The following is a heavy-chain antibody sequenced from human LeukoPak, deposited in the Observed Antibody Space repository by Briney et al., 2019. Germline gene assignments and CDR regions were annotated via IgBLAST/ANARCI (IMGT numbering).Heavy chain of an antibody. CDR3: ARDEYLWSGYYPNQAFDY. V-gene: IGHV3-7*01. D-gene: IGHD3-3*01. J-gene: IGHJ4*02. Sequence: PGGSLRLSCAASGFTFSSYGMHWVRQAPGKGLEWVANIKQDGSEKYYVDSVKGRFTISRDNAKKSLYLQMNSLRAEDTAMYYCARDEYLWSGYYPNQAFDYWGQGTLVTVSS. CDR1: GFTFSSYG. CDR2: IKQDGSEK.